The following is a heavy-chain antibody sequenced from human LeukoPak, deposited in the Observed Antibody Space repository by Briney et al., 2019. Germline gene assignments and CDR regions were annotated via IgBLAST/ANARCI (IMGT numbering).Heavy chain of an antibody. CDR3: AKTYCGGGSIFWDRSMDF. V-gene: IGHV3-23*01. CDR2: ISGSGGST. D-gene: IGHD2-21*01. J-gene: IGHJ6*02. Sequence: GGSLRLSCAASGFTFSSYAMSWVRQAPGKGLEWVSAISGSGGSTYYADSVKGRFTISRDNSKNTLYLQMNSLRAEDTAVYYWAKTYCGGGSIFWDRSMDFWGQGTTVTVSS. CDR1: GFTFSSYA.